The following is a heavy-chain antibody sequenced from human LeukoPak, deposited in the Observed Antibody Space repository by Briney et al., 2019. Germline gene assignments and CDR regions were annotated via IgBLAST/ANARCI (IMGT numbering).Heavy chain of an antibody. Sequence: SETLSLTCAVSGGSISSNNWGWSWVRQPPGKGLEWIGEIYHSGSTNYNPSLKSRVTISVDKSKNQFSLKLSSVTAADTAWYYCARVGPLAPIDYWGQGTLVTVSS. CDR3: ARVGPLAPIDY. CDR2: IYHSGST. V-gene: IGHV4-4*02. CDR1: GGSISSNNW. J-gene: IGHJ4*02.